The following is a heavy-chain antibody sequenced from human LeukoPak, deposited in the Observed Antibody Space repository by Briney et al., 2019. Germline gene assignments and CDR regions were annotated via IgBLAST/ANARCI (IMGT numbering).Heavy chain of an antibody. CDR2: IYISGRT. D-gene: IGHD3-22*01. CDR1: GGPLCSYF. V-gene: IGHV4-4*07. J-gene: IGHJ4*02. CDR3: GTFYDGSGYYFGY. Sequence: PSETLSLPCGVSGGPLCSYFWSWIRQPAGKGLEWIGRIYISGRTKYNPSLKSPVSLSIDTSQKQFFLDIGPFAARGPGFFFFGTFYDGSGYYFGYWGQGTLVSVSS.